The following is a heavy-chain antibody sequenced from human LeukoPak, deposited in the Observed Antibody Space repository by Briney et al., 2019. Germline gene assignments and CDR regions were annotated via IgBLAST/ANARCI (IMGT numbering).Heavy chain of an antibody. V-gene: IGHV3-74*01. CDR2: INGDGSTT. CDR3: RTYRWGDPFDS. D-gene: IGHD3-16*01. CDR1: GFTFSSYW. J-gene: IGHJ4*02. Sequence: PGGSLRLSCAASGFTFSSYWMHWVRQDPGKGLVWVSRINGDGSTTSYADSVRGRFTISRDNAKNTLFLQMNSLSVEDTAVYYCRTYRWGDPFDSWGRGTLVTVSS.